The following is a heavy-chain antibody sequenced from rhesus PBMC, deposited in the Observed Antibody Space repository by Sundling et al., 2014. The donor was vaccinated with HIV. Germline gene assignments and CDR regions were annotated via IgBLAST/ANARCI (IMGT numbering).Heavy chain of an antibody. CDR2: IYDGRTNT. J-gene: IGHJ3*01. D-gene: IGHD5-36*01. Sequence: QVQLQESGPGLVKPSETLSLTCAVSGGSVSDNSRWTWIRQPPGRGLEWIGYIYDGRTNTNDNASLKSRVSISKETSQNQFSLRLRSVTAADTAVYYCASEIATNDAFDFWGQGLRVTVSS. V-gene: IGHV4S10*01. CDR3: ASEIATNDAFDF. CDR1: GGSVSDNSR.